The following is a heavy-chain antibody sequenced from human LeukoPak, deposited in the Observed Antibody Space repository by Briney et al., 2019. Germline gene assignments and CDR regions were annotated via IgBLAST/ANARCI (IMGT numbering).Heavy chain of an antibody. J-gene: IGHJ4*02. CDR3: ARVAEIQLWLRSAFDY. Sequence: GGSLRLSCAASGFTFSTYSMNWVRQAPGKGLEWVSFISTGSSTIYYADSVKGRFTISRDNAKNSLYLKMNSLRDEDTAVYYCARVAEIQLWLRSAFDYWGQGTLVTVSS. V-gene: IGHV3-48*02. CDR1: GFTFSTYS. CDR2: ISTGSSTI. D-gene: IGHD5-18*01.